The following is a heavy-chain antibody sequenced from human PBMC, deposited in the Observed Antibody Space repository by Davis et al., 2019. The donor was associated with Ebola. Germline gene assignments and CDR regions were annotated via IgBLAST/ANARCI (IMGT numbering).Heavy chain of an antibody. V-gene: IGHV3-21*01. Sequence: GESLKISCAASGFTFSSYSMNWVRQAPGKGLEWVSSISSSSSYIYYADSVKGRFTISRDNSKNTLYLQMNSLRAEDTAVYYCAKDLGDGYPYYFDYWGKGTLVTVSS. CDR2: ISSSSSYI. D-gene: IGHD5-24*01. CDR3: AKDLGDGYPYYFDY. CDR1: GFTFSSYS. J-gene: IGHJ4*02.